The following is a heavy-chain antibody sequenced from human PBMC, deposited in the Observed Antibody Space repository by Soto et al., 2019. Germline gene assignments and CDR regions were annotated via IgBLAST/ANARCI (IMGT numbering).Heavy chain of an antibody. V-gene: IGHV1-46*01. CDR2: FNPSGLST. J-gene: IGHJ4*02. D-gene: IGHD6-19*01. CDR1: GSITNHH. CDR3: AKVAHGGPIAVAGPLGS. Sequence: QVHLVQSGAEVKKPGASVNVSCQASGSITNHHMHWVRQAPGQGLEWMGIFNPSGLSTTYAQKFQGRVTITRDTPTSTVYMELSSLTSECTAVYFCAKVAHGGPIAVAGPLGSWGQGTLVIVSS.